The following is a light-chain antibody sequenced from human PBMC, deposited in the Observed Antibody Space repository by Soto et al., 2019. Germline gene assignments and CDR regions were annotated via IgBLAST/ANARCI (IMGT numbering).Light chain of an antibody. V-gene: IGKV4-1*01. J-gene: IGKJ1*01. Sequence: DIVMTQSPDSLAVSLGERATINCKSSQSVLYSSNNKNYLAWYQQKPGQAPRLLIYGASRRTTGIPDRFSGSGSGTDFTLTISGLEPEDFAVFYCQQYGDSPRTFGQGTKVDIK. CDR2: GAS. CDR3: QQYGDSPRT. CDR1: QSVLYSSNNKNY.